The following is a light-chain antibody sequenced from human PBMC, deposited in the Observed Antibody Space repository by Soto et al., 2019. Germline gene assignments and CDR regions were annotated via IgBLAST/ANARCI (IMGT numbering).Light chain of an antibody. CDR3: QLYNSFSSV. CDR2: RTS. V-gene: IGKV3-20*01. Sequence: EVVLTQSPDTLSLSPGERATLAFMSSESVSSSFLTWYQQKPGQAPRLLIYRTSNRVTGIPDRFSGSGSGTEFTLTISSLQPDDFATYYCQLYNSFSSVFGQGTKVDIK. J-gene: IGKJ1*01. CDR1: ESVSSSF.